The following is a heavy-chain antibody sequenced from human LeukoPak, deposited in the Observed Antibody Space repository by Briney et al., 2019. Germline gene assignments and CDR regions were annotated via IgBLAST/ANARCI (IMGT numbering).Heavy chain of an antibody. Sequence: PGRTLRLSCAASGFTFSSYGMHWVRQAPGKGLEWVAVISYDGSNKYYADSVKGRFTISRDNSKNTLYLQMNSLRAEDTAVYYCAKDMGGGSRTYYDFWSFYYYGMDVWGQGITATVSS. D-gene: IGHD3-3*01. CDR2: ISYDGSNK. CDR3: AKDMGGGSRTYYDFWSFYYYGMDV. CDR1: GFTFSSYG. J-gene: IGHJ6*02. V-gene: IGHV3-30*18.